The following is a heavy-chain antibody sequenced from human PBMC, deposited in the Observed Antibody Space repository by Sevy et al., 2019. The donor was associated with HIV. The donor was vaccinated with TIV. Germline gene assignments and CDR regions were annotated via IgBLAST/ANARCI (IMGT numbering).Heavy chain of an antibody. Sequence: SETLSLTCTVSGGSIASGDHTWTWIRQPPGQALEWIGYVIHSGGTFYDPSLRSRVTISVDTSKNQFSLNLSSVTAADPAVYYCASEVFLQGYFDYWGQXILVTVSS. D-gene: IGHD2-8*01. CDR2: VIHSGGT. V-gene: IGHV4-30-2*01. CDR1: GGSIASGDHT. J-gene: IGHJ4*02. CDR3: ASEVFLQGYFDY.